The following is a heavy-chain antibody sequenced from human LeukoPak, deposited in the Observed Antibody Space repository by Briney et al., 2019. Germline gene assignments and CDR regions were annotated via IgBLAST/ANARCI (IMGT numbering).Heavy chain of an antibody. D-gene: IGHD6-25*01. J-gene: IGHJ4*02. CDR1: GFTFSSYA. V-gene: IGHV3-23*01. CDR3: ARPVIFSSGNWYYFDY. CDR2: ISGSGGIT. Sequence: PGGSLRLSCVASGFTFSSYAMSWVRQAPGKGLEWVSSISGSGGITYYADSVKGRFLISRDNSKNPLYLQMNSLRAEDTAVYYCARPVIFSSGNWYYFDYWGQGTLVTVSS.